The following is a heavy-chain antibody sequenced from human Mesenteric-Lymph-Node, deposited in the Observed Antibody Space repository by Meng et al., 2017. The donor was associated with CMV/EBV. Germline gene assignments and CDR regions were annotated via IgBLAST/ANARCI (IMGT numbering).Heavy chain of an antibody. D-gene: IGHD6-6*01. CDR2: IYYSGGT. Sequence: ETLSLTGTVSGGSINNKYYWGWIRQPPGKGLEWIGTIYYSGGTFYNPSLRSRVTMSVDTSKNQFSLKLSSVTAADTALYYCARVRLAGSSSHYYYYGMDVWGQGTTVTVSS. J-gene: IGHJ6*02. CDR1: GGSINNKYY. V-gene: IGHV4-39*07. CDR3: ARVRLAGSSSHYYYYGMDV.